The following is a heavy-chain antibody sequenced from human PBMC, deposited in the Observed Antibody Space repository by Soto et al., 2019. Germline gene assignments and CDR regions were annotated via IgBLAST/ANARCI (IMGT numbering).Heavy chain of an antibody. CDR3: TTVLGITIFGVVIPLKKDWFDP. D-gene: IGHD3-3*01. V-gene: IGHV1-18*01. CDR1: GYTFTSYG. Sequence: ASVKVSCKASGYTFTSYGISWVRQAPGQGLEWMGWISAYNGNTNYAQKLQGRVTMTTDTSTSTAYMELRSLRSDDTAVYYCTTVLGITIFGVVIPLKKDWFDPWGQGTLVTVSS. J-gene: IGHJ5*02. CDR2: ISAYNGNT.